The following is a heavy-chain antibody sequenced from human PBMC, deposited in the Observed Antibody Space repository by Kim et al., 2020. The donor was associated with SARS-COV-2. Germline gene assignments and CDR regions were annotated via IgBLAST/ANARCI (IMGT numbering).Heavy chain of an antibody. J-gene: IGHJ3*02. CDR1: VFTFSDSA. V-gene: IGHV3-73*01. CDR3: TRVPGTTLAFWVAFD. Sequence: GGSLRLSCGASVFTFSDSAMHWVRQASGKGLEWVGRSRSKANGYATAYIESVRGRLTISRDDSRKTGYLQMNSLKTEDTAGDYCTRVPGTTLAFWVAFD. CDR2: SRSKANGYAT. D-gene: IGHD1-1*01.